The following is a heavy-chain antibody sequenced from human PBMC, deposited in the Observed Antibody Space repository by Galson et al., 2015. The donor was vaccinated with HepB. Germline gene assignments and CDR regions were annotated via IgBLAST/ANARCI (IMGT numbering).Heavy chain of an antibody. V-gene: IGHV3-30-3*01. J-gene: IGHJ4*02. CDR1: GFTFSSYA. Sequence: SLRLSCAASGFTFSSYAMHWVRQAPGKGLEWVAVISYDGSNKYYADSVKGRFTISRDNSKNTLYLQMNSLRAEDTAVYYCARGWTNDEYQLLAGDFDYWGQGTLVTVSS. CDR3: ARGWTNDEYQLLAGDFDY. D-gene: IGHD2-2*01. CDR2: ISYDGSNK.